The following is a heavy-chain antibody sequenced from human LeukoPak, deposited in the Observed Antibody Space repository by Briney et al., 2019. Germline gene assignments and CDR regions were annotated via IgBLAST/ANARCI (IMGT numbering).Heavy chain of an antibody. Sequence: ASVKVSCKASGYTFTSYGISWVRQAPGQGLEWMGWISAYNGNTNYAQRLQGRVTMTTDTSTGTAYMELRSLRSDDTAVYYCARESYYDSSGYFIWGQGTLVTVSS. CDR2: ISAYNGNT. CDR3: ARESYYDSSGYFI. V-gene: IGHV1-18*01. D-gene: IGHD3-22*01. CDR1: GYTFTSYG. J-gene: IGHJ4*02.